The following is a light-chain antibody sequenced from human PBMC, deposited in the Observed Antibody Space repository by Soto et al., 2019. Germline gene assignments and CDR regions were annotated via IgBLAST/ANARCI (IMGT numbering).Light chain of an antibody. J-gene: IGKJ4*01. V-gene: IGKV1-39*01. CDR3: QQSYSSPQS. Sequence: NQMTQSPSTQSASMGDIFTITFRPSRSVTTWLAWYQQKPGKAPKFLIYGASRLQSGVPSRVTGSGSRTDFTLTIASLQPEDCGTYYCQQSYSSPQSFGGGTEVDIK. CDR2: GAS. CDR1: RSVTTW.